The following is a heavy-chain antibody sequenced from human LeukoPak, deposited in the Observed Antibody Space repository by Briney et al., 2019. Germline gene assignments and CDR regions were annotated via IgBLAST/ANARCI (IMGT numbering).Heavy chain of an antibody. Sequence: SETLSLTCAVSGYSISSGYYWGWIRQPPGKGLGWIGSIYHSGSTYYNPSLKSRVTISVDTSKNQFSLKLSSVTAADTAVYYCATPYCSSTSCYDAFDIWGQGPMVTVSS. CDR1: GYSISSGYY. J-gene: IGHJ3*02. V-gene: IGHV4-38-2*01. CDR3: ATPYCSSTSCYDAFDI. D-gene: IGHD2-2*01. CDR2: IYHSGST.